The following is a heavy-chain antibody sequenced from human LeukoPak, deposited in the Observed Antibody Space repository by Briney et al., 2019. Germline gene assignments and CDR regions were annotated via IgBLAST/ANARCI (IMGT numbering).Heavy chain of an antibody. Sequence: ASVKVSCKASGYTFTSYDINWVRQATGQGLEWMGWMNPNSGNTGYAQKFQGRVTMTRNTSISTAYMELSSLRSENTAVYYCARGSLRQQLVPGYWGQGTLVTVSS. CDR1: GYTFTSYD. V-gene: IGHV1-8*01. CDR2: MNPNSGNT. J-gene: IGHJ4*02. CDR3: ARGSLRQQLVPGY. D-gene: IGHD6-13*01.